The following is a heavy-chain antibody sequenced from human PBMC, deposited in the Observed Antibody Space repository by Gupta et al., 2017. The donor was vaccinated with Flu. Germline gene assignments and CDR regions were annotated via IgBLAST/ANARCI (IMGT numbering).Heavy chain of an antibody. V-gene: IGHV3-9*01. J-gene: IGHJ4*02. CDR3: VKGLGRVGFDY. Sequence: EGQLVESGGGLVQPGRSLRLSCAASGFTFQNYGMHWVRQSPGKGLEWVSGLTWNSGDIGYADSVKGRFTISRDNAKNSLYLQMNSLRPEDTALYYCVKGLGRVGFDYWGQGTPVTVSS. CDR1: GFTFQNYG. D-gene: IGHD1-26*01. CDR2: LTWNSGDI.